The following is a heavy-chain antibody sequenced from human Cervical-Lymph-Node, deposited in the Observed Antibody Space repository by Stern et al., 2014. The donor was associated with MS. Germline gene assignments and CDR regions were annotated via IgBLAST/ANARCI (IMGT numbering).Heavy chain of an antibody. Sequence: EVHLVESGGGLVKPGGSLRLSCAASGFTFSSYSMNWVRQAPGKGLEWVSSISSSSSYIYYADSVKGRFTISRDNAKNSLYLQVNSLRVEDTAVYYCVANLGESSWYFDYWGQGTLVTVSS. D-gene: IGHD6-13*01. CDR1: GFTFSSYS. V-gene: IGHV3-21*01. J-gene: IGHJ4*02. CDR3: VANLGESSWYFDY. CDR2: ISSSSSYI.